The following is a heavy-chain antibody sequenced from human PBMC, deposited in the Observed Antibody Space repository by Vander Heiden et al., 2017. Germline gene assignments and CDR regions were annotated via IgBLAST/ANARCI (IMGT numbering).Heavy chain of an antibody. CDR1: GFTVSRYG. V-gene: IGHV3-33*01. CDR3: ARGYCSGGSCFIRDAFDI. CDR2: KWYDGSNK. Sequence: QVLLVESGGGVVQPGRSLRLSCAASGFTVSRYGRNVVRQAPGKGLEWVAVKWYDGSNKYYADSVKSRFTISRDNSKNTLYLQMNSLRAEDTAVYYCARGYCSGGSCFIRDAFDIWGQGTMVTVSS. J-gene: IGHJ3*02. D-gene: IGHD2-15*01.